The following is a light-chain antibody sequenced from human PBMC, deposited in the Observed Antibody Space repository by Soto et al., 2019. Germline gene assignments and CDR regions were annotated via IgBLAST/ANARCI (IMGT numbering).Light chain of an antibody. CDR3: CSYAGSRV. CDR2: EGS. V-gene: IGLV2-23*01. J-gene: IGLJ3*02. Sequence: QSALTQPASVSGSPGQSITISCTGTSSDVGSYNLVSWYQQHPGKAPKLMIYEGSKRPSGVSNRFSGSKSANTASLTISGLQAEDEAYYYCCSYAGSRVFGGGTKVTVL. CDR1: SSDVGSYNL.